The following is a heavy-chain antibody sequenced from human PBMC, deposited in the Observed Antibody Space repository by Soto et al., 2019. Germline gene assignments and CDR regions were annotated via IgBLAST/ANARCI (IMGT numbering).Heavy chain of an antibody. CDR2: IGTAGDT. CDR3: ARGHPKTFYLQYFDGPPSGFNY. V-gene: IGHV3-13*01. J-gene: IGHJ4*02. D-gene: IGHD3-9*01. CDR1: GFTFSSYD. Sequence: GGSLRLSCAASGFTFSSYDMHWVRQATGKGLEWVSAIGTAGDTYYPGSVKGRFTISRENAKNSLYLQMNSLRAEDTAVYYCARGHPKTFYLQYFDGPPSGFNYWGRGTSVTVS.